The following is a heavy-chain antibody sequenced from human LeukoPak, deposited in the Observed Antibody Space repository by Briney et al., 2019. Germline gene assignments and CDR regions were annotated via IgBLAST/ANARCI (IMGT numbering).Heavy chain of an antibody. J-gene: IGHJ5*02. CDR3: ARREHGGDNWFDP. CDR2: INPNSGGT. Sequence: ASVKVSCTASGYTFTGYYMHWVRQAPGQGLEWMGRINPNSGGTNYAQKFQGRVTMTRDTSISTAYMELSRLRSDDTAVYYCARREHGGDNWFDPWGQGTLVTVSS. V-gene: IGHV1-2*06. CDR1: GYTFTGYY. D-gene: IGHD3-10*01.